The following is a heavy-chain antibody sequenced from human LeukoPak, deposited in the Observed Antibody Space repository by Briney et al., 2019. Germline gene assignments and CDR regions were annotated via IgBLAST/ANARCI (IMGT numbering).Heavy chain of an antibody. CDR1: GYTFTGYF. CDR3: ARDRGGNDFWSGYYTAY. D-gene: IGHD3-3*01. V-gene: IGHV1-2*02. Sequence: ASVKVSCKASGYTFTGYFMHWVRQAPGQGLEWMGWINPNSGGTDYAQKLQGRVTMTTDTSTSTAYMELRSLRSDDTAVYYCARDRGGNDFWSGYYTAYWGQGTLVTVSS. J-gene: IGHJ4*02. CDR2: INPNSGGT.